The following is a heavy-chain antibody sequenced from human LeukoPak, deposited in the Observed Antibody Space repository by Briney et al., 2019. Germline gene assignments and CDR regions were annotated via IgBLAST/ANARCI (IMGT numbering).Heavy chain of an antibody. D-gene: IGHD1-26*01. Sequence: PGRSLRLSCAASGFTFSNYGMRWVRQAPGKGLERVAAISYDGGNKYYADSVKGRFTISRDNSKNTLYLQMNSLRAEDTSVYYCEKDMGVGATLFDYWGQGDLVSVSS. V-gene: IGHV3-30*18. CDR1: GFTFSNYG. CDR3: EKDMGVGATLFDY. J-gene: IGHJ4*02. CDR2: ISYDGGNK.